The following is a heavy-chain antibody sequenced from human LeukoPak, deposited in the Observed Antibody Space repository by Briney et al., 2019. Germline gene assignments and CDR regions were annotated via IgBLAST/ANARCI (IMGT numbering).Heavy chain of an antibody. D-gene: IGHD5-12*01. CDR3: AKDIRARYSGYDYYFDY. J-gene: IGHJ4*02. CDR2: IRYDGSNK. Sequence: GGSLRLSCAASGFTFSNYGMHWVRQAPGKGLEWVAFIRYDGSNKYYADSVKGRFTISRDNSKNTLYLQVNSLRAEDTALYYCAKDIRARYSGYDYYFDYWGQGTLVTVSS. V-gene: IGHV3-30*02. CDR1: GFTFSNYG.